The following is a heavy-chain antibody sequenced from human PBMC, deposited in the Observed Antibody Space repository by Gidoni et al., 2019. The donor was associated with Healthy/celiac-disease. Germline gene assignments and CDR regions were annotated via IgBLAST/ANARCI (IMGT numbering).Heavy chain of an antibody. CDR1: GVSISSSTYY. Sequence: QLQLQESGPGLVKPSETLSLTCPVSGVSISSSTYYWGWIRHPPGKGLEWIGSIPYSGSKFYNPSLKSRVIISVDTSKNQFSLKLSSVTAADTAVYYCARTTIFGVVTLEWFDPWGQGTLVTVSS. CDR3: ARTTIFGVVTLEWFDP. V-gene: IGHV4-39*07. CDR2: IPYSGSK. J-gene: IGHJ5*02. D-gene: IGHD3-3*01.